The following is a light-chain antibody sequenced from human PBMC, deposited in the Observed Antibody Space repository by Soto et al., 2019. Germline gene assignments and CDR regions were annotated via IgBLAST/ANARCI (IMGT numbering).Light chain of an antibody. CDR1: QSISSW. V-gene: IGKV1-5*03. J-gene: IGKJ1*01. CDR3: QQYNTYWT. CDR2: KAS. Sequence: DIQMTQSPSTLSASVGDRVTITCRASQSISSWLAWYQQKPGKAPKLLIYKASILESGVPSRFSGSGSGTKFTITVRRVQPDDFAAYYCQQYNTYWTFGQGPKVEI.